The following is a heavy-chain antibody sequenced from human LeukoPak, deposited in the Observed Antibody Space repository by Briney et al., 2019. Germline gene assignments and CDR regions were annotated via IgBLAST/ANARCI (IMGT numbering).Heavy chain of an antibody. CDR3: ARGTTVWFGELTGPLDY. J-gene: IGHJ4*02. V-gene: IGHV1-2*02. Sequence: GASVKVSCKASGYTFTGYYMHWVRQAPGQGLEWMGWINPSSGGTNYAQKFQGRVTMTRDTSISTAYMELSRLRSDDTAVYYCARGTTVWFGELTGPLDYWGQGTLVTVSS. CDR1: GYTFTGYY. D-gene: IGHD3-10*01. CDR2: INPSSGGT.